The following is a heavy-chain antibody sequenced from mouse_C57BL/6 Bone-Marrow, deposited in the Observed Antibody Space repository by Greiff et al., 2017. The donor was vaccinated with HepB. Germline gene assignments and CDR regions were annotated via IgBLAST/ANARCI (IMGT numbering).Heavy chain of an antibody. CDR1: GYTFTSYW. CDR3: AREGGFAY. J-gene: IGHJ3*01. CDR2: IDPSDSYT. V-gene: IGHV1-59*01. Sequence: VQLQQPGAELVRPGTSVKLSCKASGYTFTSYWMHWVKQRPGQGLEWIGVIDPSDSYTNYNHTFKGKATLTVDTSSSTACMQLSSLTSEDSAVYYCAREGGFAYWGQGTLVTVSA.